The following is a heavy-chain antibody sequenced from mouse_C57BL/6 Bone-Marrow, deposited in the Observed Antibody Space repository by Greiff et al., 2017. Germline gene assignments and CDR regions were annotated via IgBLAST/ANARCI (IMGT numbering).Heavy chain of an antibody. J-gene: IGHJ1*03. CDR3: ARQGYGNYSWYFDV. CDR2: ISGGGGNT. D-gene: IGHD2-10*02. CDR1: GFTFSSYT. Sequence: EVNVVESGGGLVKPGGSLKLSCAASGFTFSSYTMSWVRQTPEKRLEWVATISGGGGNTYYPDSVKGRFTISRDNAKNTLYLQMSSLRSEDTALYYCARQGYGNYSWYFDVWGTGTTVTVSS. V-gene: IGHV5-9*01.